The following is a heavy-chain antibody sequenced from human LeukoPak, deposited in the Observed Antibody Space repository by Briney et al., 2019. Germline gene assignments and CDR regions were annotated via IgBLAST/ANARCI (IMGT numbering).Heavy chain of an antibody. CDR3: ARVGGIMTTVSPFDY. V-gene: IGHV1-69*05. CDR2: IIPTFGTA. Sequence: SVKVSCKASGGTFSSYAISWVRQAPGQGLEWMGGIIPTFGTANYAQKFQGRVTITTDESTSTAYMELSSLRSEDTAVYYCARVGGIMTTVSPFDYWGQGTLVTVSS. J-gene: IGHJ4*02. D-gene: IGHD4-17*01. CDR1: GGTFSSYA.